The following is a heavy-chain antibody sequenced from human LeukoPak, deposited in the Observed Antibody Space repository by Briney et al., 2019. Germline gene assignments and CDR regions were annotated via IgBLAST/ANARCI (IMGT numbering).Heavy chain of an antibody. Sequence: GASVKVSCKASGGTFSSYAISWVRQAPGQGLEWMGGIIPIFGTANYAQKFQGRVTITADESTSTAYMELSSLRSEDTAVYYCASSPPSYYFGSGRVWYFDLWGRGTLVTVSS. V-gene: IGHV1-69*13. CDR1: GGTFSSYA. J-gene: IGHJ2*01. CDR3: ASSPPSYYFGSGRVWYFDL. CDR2: IIPIFGTA. D-gene: IGHD3-10*01.